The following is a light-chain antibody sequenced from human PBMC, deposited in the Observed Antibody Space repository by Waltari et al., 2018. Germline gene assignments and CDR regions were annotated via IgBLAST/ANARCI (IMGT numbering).Light chain of an antibody. Sequence: DIQMTQSPSSLSASVGARVTITCRASQSISSYLNWYQQKPGKAPKLLIYAASYLQSGVPSRFSGSGSGTDFTLTISSLQPEDFATYYCQQSYITPPWTFGQGTKVDIK. CDR2: AAS. CDR1: QSISSY. J-gene: IGKJ1*01. CDR3: QQSYITPPWT. V-gene: IGKV1-39*01.